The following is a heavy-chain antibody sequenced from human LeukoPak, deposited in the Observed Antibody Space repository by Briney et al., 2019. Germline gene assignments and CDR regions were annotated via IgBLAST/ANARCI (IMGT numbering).Heavy chain of an antibody. CDR3: AKAPSRLAYIMDV. Sequence: PGGSLRLSCAASGFTFSSYAMSWVRQAPGKGLEWVSGISWNSGSIGYADSVKGRFTISRDNAKNSLNLQMNSLRDEDTALYYCAKAPSRLAYIMDVWGQGTTVTVSS. CDR1: GFTFSSYA. CDR2: ISWNSGSI. J-gene: IGHJ6*02. D-gene: IGHD2-21*01. V-gene: IGHV3-9*01.